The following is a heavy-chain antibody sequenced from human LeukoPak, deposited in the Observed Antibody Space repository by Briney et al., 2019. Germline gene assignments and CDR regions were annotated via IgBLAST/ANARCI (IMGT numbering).Heavy chain of an antibody. CDR2: INPNSGGT. Sequence: ASVKVSCKASGYSVTGYYMHWVRQAPGQGLEWMGWINPNSGGTNYAQKFQGRVTMTRDTSISTAYMELSRLRSDDTAVYYCARRVVPAAIDYWGQGTLVTVSS. CDR1: GYSVTGYY. J-gene: IGHJ4*02. V-gene: IGHV1-2*02. D-gene: IGHD2-2*01. CDR3: ARRVVPAAIDY.